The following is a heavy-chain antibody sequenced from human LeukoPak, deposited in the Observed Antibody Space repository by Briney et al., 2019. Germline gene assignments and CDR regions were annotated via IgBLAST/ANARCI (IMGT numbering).Heavy chain of an antibody. CDR1: GFTFSSYS. Sequence: GGSLRLSCAASGFTFSSYSMNWVRQAPGKGLEWVSSISSSSSYIYYADSVKGRFTISRDNAKNSLYLQMNSLRAEDTALYHCARAVVIAIRHWYFDLWGRGTLVTVSS. D-gene: IGHD2-21*01. CDR3: ARAVVIAIRHWYFDL. V-gene: IGHV3-21*04. J-gene: IGHJ2*01. CDR2: ISSSSSYI.